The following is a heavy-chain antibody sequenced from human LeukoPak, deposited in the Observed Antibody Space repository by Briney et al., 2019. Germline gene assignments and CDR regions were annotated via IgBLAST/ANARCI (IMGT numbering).Heavy chain of an antibody. CDR2: IYYSGST. CDR3: ARQGGNGSGSYYKRGWFDP. Sequence: SETLSLTCTVSGGSISSSSYYWGWIRQPPGKGLEWIASIYYSGSTYYNPSLKSRVTISVDTSKNQLSLKLSSVTAADTAVYYCARQGGNGSGSYYKRGWFDPWGQGTLVTVSP. J-gene: IGHJ5*02. CDR1: GGSISSSSYY. D-gene: IGHD3-10*01. V-gene: IGHV4-39*01.